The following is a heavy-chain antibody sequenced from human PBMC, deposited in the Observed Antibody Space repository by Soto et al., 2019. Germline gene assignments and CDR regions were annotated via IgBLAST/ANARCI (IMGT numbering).Heavy chain of an antibody. J-gene: IGHJ4*02. D-gene: IGHD6-13*01. CDR1: GYTLTELS. CDR2: FDPEDGET. V-gene: IGHV1-24*01. Sequence: ASVKVSCKVSGYTLTELSMHWVRQAPGKGLEWMGGFDPEDGETIYAQKFQGRVTMTEDTSTDTAYMELSSLRSEDTAVYYCAKEGSVWGSSGFFDYWGQGTLVTVSS. CDR3: AKEGSVWGSSGFFDY.